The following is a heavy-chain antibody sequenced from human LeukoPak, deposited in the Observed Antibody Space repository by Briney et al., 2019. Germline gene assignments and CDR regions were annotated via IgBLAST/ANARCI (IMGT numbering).Heavy chain of an antibody. J-gene: IGHJ3*02. CDR2: IYTSGST. CDR3: ARDLCTNGVCYDAFDI. CDR1: GGSMSSGSHY. D-gene: IGHD2-8*01. V-gene: IGHV4-61*02. Sequence: SQTLSLTCTVSGGSMSSGSHYWSWIRQPAGKGLEWIGRIYTSGSTNYNPSLKSRVTISVDTSKNQFSLKLSSVTAADTAVYYCARDLCTNGVCYDAFDIWGQGTMVNVSS.